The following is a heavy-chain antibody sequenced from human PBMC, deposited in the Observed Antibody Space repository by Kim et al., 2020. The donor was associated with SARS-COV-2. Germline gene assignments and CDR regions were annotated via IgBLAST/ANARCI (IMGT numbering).Heavy chain of an antibody. Sequence: SETLSLTCTVSGYSISSGYYWGWIRQPPGKGLEWIGSIYHSGSTYYNPSLKSRVTISVDTSKNQFSLKLSSVAAADTAVYYCARDSSGSYYVRSYGWFDPGGQGTLVTVSS. CDR1: GYSISSGYY. D-gene: IGHD1-26*01. V-gene: IGHV4-38-2*02. J-gene: IGHJ5*02. CDR2: IYHSGST. CDR3: ARDSSGSYYVRSYGWFDP.